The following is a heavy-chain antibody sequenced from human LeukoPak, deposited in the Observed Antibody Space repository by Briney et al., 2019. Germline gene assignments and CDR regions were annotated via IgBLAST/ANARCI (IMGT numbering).Heavy chain of an antibody. CDR1: GYTFSNYW. Sequence: GESLKISCKGSGYTFSNYWIGWVRQMPGKGLEWMGIIYPGDSETRYSPSFQGQVTISADKSISTAYLQWSSLKASDTAMYYCARSTVVTRDAFDIWGQGTVVIVSS. D-gene: IGHD4-23*01. CDR2: IYPGDSET. V-gene: IGHV5-51*01. CDR3: ARSTVVTRDAFDI. J-gene: IGHJ3*02.